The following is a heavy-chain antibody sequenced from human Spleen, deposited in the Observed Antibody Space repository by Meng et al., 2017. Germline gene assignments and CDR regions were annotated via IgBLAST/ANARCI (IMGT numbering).Heavy chain of an antibody. CDR2: INAGKGNT. CDR1: GYTFANYP. V-gene: IGHV1-3*01. Sequence: QVQFVQSGAEVKKPGASVKVSCKASGYTFANYPVHWVRQAPGQRLEWMGWINAGKGNTGYVQKLQGRVTMTRNTSTSTVYMELSSLGSEDTALYYCAREKSPGHFDYLGQGILVTVSS. CDR3: AREKSPGHFDY. J-gene: IGHJ4*02.